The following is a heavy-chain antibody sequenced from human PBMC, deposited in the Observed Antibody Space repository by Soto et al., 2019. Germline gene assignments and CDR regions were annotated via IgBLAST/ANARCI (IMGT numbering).Heavy chain of an antibody. D-gene: IGHD3-10*01. CDR3: ARDWSEEFLPDY. CDR1: GYTFTTYG. CDR2: ISTYNGNT. J-gene: IGHJ4*02. V-gene: IGHV1-18*01. Sequence: QVQLVQSGAEVGKPGASVKVSCKASGYTFTTYGISWVRQAPGQGLEWMGWISTYNGNTQFAQRFQGRVTLTTNTSTSTAYTELTSLTSDVTAVYYCARDWSEEFLPDYWGQGTLVTVSS.